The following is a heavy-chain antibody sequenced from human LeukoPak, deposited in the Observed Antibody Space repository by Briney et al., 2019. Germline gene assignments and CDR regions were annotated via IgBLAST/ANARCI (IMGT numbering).Heavy chain of an antibody. Sequence: EGSLRLSCAASGFTFSSSSMSWVRQAPGKGLEWVSGISGSGGSTYHADSVKGRFTISRDNSKNTLYLQMNSLRAEDTAVYYCAKEGAVAVTVYYFDYWGQGTLVTVSS. CDR2: ISGSGGST. D-gene: IGHD6-19*01. V-gene: IGHV3-23*01. CDR1: GFTFSSSS. CDR3: AKEGAVAVTVYYFDY. J-gene: IGHJ4*02.